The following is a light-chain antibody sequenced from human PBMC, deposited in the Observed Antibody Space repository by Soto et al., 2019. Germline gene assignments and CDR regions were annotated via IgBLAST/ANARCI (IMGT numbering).Light chain of an antibody. CDR3: QQYGISPGFT. J-gene: IGKJ3*01. Sequence: DIVLTQSPGTLSLSPGERATLSCRASQSVSSSYLAWYQQKPGQAPRLLIYGASSRATGIPDRFSGSGSGTDFTLTISRLEPEDSAVYYCQQYGISPGFTFGPGTKVDFK. CDR1: QSVSSSY. V-gene: IGKV3-20*01. CDR2: GAS.